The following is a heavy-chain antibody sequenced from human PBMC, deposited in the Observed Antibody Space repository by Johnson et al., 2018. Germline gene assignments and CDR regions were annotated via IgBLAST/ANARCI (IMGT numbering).Heavy chain of an antibody. CDR1: GFTFSNYG. V-gene: IGHV3-33*01. D-gene: IGHD6-25*01. CDR3: AGALGGYSPQGEDALDS. J-gene: IGHJ3*02. CDR2: IWFNGKKK. Sequence: QVQLVQSGGGVVQPGTSXRLSCAASGFTFSNYGMHWVRQAPGKALEWVAVIWFNGKKKYYGDTVKGRFTIARDNSNNTLYLKKNSLRVADTAVFYCAGALGGYSPQGEDALDSWGQGTMVTVSS.